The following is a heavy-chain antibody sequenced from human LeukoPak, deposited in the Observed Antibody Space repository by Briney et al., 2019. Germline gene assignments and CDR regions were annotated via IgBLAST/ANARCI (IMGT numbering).Heavy chain of an antibody. V-gene: IGHV4-39*01. CDR1: GGSISSSSYY. J-gene: IGHJ6*03. CDR2: IYYSGTT. CDR3: ARHSDGCPNHYYYYYVDV. D-gene: IGHD1-26*01. Sequence: SETLSLTCTVSGGSISSSSYYWGWIRQPPGKGLEWIGSIYYSGTTYYNPSLKSRVTISVDTSKNQFSLKLSSVTAADTAVYYCARHSDGCPNHYYYYYVDVWGKGTTVTVSS.